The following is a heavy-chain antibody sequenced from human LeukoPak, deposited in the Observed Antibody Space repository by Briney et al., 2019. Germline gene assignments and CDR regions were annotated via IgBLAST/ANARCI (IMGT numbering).Heavy chain of an antibody. J-gene: IGHJ4*02. CDR3: AKEITLTTAYFDC. V-gene: IGHV3-23*01. D-gene: IGHD4-17*01. CDR1: GFTFSKYD. Sequence: GGSLTLSCIASGFTFSKYDMSWLRQAPGKGLEWVTGINDSGDQTYYADSVRARFTIYRDNSKHTLYLQVNSLRAEDTALYYCAKEITLTTAYFDCWGQGTLVTVSS. CDR2: INDSGDQT.